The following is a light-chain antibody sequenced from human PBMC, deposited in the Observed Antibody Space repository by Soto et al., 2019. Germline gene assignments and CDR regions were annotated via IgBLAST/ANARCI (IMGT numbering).Light chain of an antibody. Sequence: EVVLTQSQGTLSLSPGASSPLSRRASQNLSRYFVAWYQHNPGQAPRLLISGASRRATGIPDRFSGAGSGTDFTLTISRLEPEDFALYYCKQQDILPITVGHGIRLEI. J-gene: IGKJ5*01. CDR3: KQQDILPIT. CDR2: GAS. V-gene: IGKV3-20*01. CDR1: QNLSRYF.